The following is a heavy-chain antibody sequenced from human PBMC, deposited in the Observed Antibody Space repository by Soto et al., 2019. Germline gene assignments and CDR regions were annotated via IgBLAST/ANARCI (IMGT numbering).Heavy chain of an antibody. CDR1: GFSFSTYV. V-gene: IGHV3-23*01. Sequence: EVQLLESGGGLVQRGGSLRLSCAASGFSFSTYVMSWVRQAPGRGLEWVSTISVSGITTFYADSVKDRFTISRDNSKNTLYLHMSSLRGDDTAKYYCAKGRGGFDPWGQGTLVTVSS. D-gene: IGHD3-10*01. J-gene: IGHJ5*02. CDR2: ISVSGITT. CDR3: AKGRGGFDP.